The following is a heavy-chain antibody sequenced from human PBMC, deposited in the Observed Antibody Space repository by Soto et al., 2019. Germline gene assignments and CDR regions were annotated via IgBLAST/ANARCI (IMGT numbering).Heavy chain of an antibody. D-gene: IGHD4-4*01. J-gene: IGHJ6*03. V-gene: IGHV5-51*01. CDR3: ARQPHSSIVLRNSKPYYYYYMDV. CDR1: GYSFTSYW. CDR2: IYPGDSDT. Sequence: PGESLKISCKGSGYSFTSYWIGWVRQMPGKGLEWMGIIYPGDSDTRYSPSFQGQVTISADKSISTAYLQWSSLKASDTAMYYCARQPHSSIVLRNSKPYYYYYMDVWGKGTTVTVSS.